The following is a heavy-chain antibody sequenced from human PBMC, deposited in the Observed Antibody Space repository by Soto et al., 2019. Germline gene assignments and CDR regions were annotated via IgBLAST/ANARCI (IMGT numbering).Heavy chain of an antibody. Sequence: QVQLQQWGAGLLKPSETLSLTCAVYGGSFSGYYWSWIRQPPGKGLEWIGEINHSGSTNYNPSLKSRVTIAVDTSKNQSSLKLSSVTAADTAVYYCARGHYDFWSGYQYYYYYYMDVWGKGTTVTVSS. CDR1: GGSFSGYY. V-gene: IGHV4-34*01. CDR2: INHSGST. D-gene: IGHD3-3*01. J-gene: IGHJ6*03. CDR3: ARGHYDFWSGYQYYYYYYMDV.